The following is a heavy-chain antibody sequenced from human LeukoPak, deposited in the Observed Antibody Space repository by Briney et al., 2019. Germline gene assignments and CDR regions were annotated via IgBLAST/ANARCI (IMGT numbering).Heavy chain of an antibody. Sequence: GGSLRLSCAASGFTFDDHGMSWVRQAPGKGLEWVSSISSSSSYIYYADSVKGRFTISRDNAKNSLYLQMNSLRAEDTAVYYCARGAGYYAFDIWGQGTMVTVSS. D-gene: IGHD1-1*01. CDR3: ARGAGYYAFDI. CDR2: ISSSSSYI. CDR1: GFTFDDHG. J-gene: IGHJ3*02. V-gene: IGHV3-21*01.